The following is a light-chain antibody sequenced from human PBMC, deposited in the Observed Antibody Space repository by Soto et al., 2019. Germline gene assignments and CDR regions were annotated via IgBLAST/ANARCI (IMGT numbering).Light chain of an antibody. V-gene: IGLV2-14*01. CDR3: TSFTSSTTYV. CDR2: EVS. CDR1: SSDVGGYNY. Sequence: QSALTQPASVSGSPGQSITISCTGTSSDVGGYNYVCWYQHHPGKAPKLIISEVSNRPSGVSDRLSGSKSGNTASLTISGLQPEDEADYYCTSFTSSTTYVFGTGTKVTVL. J-gene: IGLJ1*01.